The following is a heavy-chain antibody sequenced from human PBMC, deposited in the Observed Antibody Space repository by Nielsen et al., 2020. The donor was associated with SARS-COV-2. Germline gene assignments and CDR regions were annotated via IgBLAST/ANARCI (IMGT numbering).Heavy chain of an antibody. J-gene: IGHJ3*02. V-gene: IGHV2-5*02. CDR1: GFSLSTSGVG. CDR2: IYWDDDK. CDR3: VHRLSPTPRLFGAFDI. D-gene: IGHD3-16*01. Sequence: SGPTLVKPTQTLTLTCTFSGFSLSTSGVGVGWIRQPPGKALEWLALIYWDDDKRYSPSLKSRLTITKDTSKNQVVLTMTNMDPVDTATYYCVHRLSPTPRLFGAFDIWGQGTMVTVSS.